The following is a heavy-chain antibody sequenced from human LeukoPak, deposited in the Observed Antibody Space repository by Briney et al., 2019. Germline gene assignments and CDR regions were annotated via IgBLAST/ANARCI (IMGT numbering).Heavy chain of an antibody. Sequence: GGSLRLSCAASGFTFSDYRMNWVRQAPGKGLEWISYISNDLTTIHYAASVMGRFTISRDNARNLLYLQMDSLRAEDTAVYFCARARGGRTYSETGGYPVFDNWGQGTLVTVSS. CDR2: ISNDLTTI. D-gene: IGHD2-8*02. CDR3: ARARGGRTYSETGGYPVFDN. V-gene: IGHV3-48*03. CDR1: GFTFSDYR. J-gene: IGHJ4*02.